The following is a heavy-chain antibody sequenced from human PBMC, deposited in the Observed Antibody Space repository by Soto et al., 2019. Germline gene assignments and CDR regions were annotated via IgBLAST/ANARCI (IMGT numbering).Heavy chain of an antibody. CDR3: AKRPRDQRITLDESKRVYY. CDR1: GSTFTTYG. D-gene: IGHD3-16*01. V-gene: IGHV1-18*04. Sequence: ASVPVSCKASGSTFTTYGFNWVRQAPGQGLEWMGWISPYNGDTNYAQNFQGRVTLTPDTSTSTAYMELRSLTSDDTAVYYCAKRPRDQRITLDESKRVYYWG. J-gene: IGHJ4*01. CDR2: ISPYNGDT.